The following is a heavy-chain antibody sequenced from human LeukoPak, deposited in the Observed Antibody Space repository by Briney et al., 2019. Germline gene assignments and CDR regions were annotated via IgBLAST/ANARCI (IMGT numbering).Heavy chain of an antibody. CDR2: IYTSGST. Sequence: SETLSLTCTVSGGSISTYYWSWIRQPAGKGLEWIGRIYTSGSTNYNPSLKSRVTMSVDTSKNQFSLKLSSVTAADTAVYYCATSPSGYGDYDAFDIWGQGTMVTVSS. CDR3: ATSPSGYGDYDAFDI. D-gene: IGHD4-17*01. V-gene: IGHV4-4*07. J-gene: IGHJ3*02. CDR1: GGSISTYY.